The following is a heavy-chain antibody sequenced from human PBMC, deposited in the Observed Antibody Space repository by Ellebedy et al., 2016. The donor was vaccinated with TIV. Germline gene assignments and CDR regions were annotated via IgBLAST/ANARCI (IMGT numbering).Heavy chain of an antibody. Sequence: GESLKISCAASGFTFSSHWMHWVRQAPGKGLVWVSRINSDGSSTIYADFVNGRFTISRDNAKNTLYLQMNSLRAEDTALYYCARNRYCSAGDCNALGYWGQGTLVTVSS. CDR3: ARNRYCSAGDCNALGY. D-gene: IGHD2-15*01. CDR1: GFTFSSHW. CDR2: INSDGSST. J-gene: IGHJ4*02. V-gene: IGHV3-74*01.